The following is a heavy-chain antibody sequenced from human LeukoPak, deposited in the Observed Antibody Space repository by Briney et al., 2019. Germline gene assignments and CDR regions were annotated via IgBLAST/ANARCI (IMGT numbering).Heavy chain of an antibody. J-gene: IGHJ4*02. CDR1: GFTFSSYG. CDR3: AKDIQLWTSGFDY. V-gene: IGHV3-30*18. Sequence: GRSLRLSCAASGFTFSSYGMHWVRQAPGKGLEWVAVISYDGSNKYYADSVKGRFTISRDNSKNTLYLQMNSLRAEDTAVYYCAKDIQLWTSGFDYWGQGTLVTVSS. D-gene: IGHD5-18*01. CDR2: ISYDGSNK.